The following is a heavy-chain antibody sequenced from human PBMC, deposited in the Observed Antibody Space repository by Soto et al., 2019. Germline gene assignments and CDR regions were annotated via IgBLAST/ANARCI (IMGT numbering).Heavy chain of an antibody. J-gene: IGHJ4*02. CDR3: AREISTVGTPSPVDY. Sequence: QVQLVESGGGVVQPGRSLRLSCAASGFTFSSYAMHWVRQAPGKGLEWVAVISYDGSNKYYADSVKGRFTISRDNSKNALYLQMNSLRAEDTAVYYCAREISTVGTPSPVDYWGQGTLVTVSS. V-gene: IGHV3-30-3*01. CDR1: GFTFSSYA. CDR2: ISYDGSNK. D-gene: IGHD4-17*01.